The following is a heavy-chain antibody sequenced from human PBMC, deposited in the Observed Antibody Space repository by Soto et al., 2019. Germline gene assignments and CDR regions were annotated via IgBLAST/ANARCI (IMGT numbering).Heavy chain of an antibody. Sequence: SETLSLTCTVSGGSVSSGSYYWSWIRQPPGKGLEWIGYIYYSGSTNYNPSLKSRVTISVDTSKNQFSLKLSSVTAADTAVYYCARDRRYDSSGYYLPRPYFDYWGQGTLVTVS. V-gene: IGHV4-61*01. CDR1: GGSVSSGSYY. J-gene: IGHJ4*02. CDR2: IYYSGST. D-gene: IGHD3-22*01. CDR3: ARDRRYDSSGYYLPRPYFDY.